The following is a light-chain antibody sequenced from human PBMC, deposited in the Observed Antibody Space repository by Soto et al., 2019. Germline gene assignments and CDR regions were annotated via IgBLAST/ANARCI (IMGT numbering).Light chain of an antibody. CDR3: QQRSNWPVT. CDR1: QSVSHNY. V-gene: IGKV3D-20*02. J-gene: IGKJ2*01. CDR2: GAS. Sequence: EIVLTQSPGTLSLSPGERATLSCRASQSVSHNYLAWYQQKPGQSPTLLIYGASSRATGIPDRFSGSGSGTDFILTISRLEPEDFAVYYCQQRSNWPVTFGQGTKLEIK.